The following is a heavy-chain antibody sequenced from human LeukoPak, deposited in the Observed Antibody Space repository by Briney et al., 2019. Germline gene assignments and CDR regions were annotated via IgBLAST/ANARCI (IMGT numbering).Heavy chain of an antibody. V-gene: IGHV3-21*01. D-gene: IGHD3-9*01. CDR2: ISSSSSYI. CDR1: GFTFSSYS. Sequence: GGSLRLSCAASGFTFSSYSMNWVRQAPGKGLEWVSSISSSSSYIYYADSVKGRFTISRDNAKNSLYLPMNSLRAEDTAVYYCARPTSYYDILTGYYRGDAFDIWGQGTMVTVSS. CDR3: ARPTSYYDILTGYYRGDAFDI. J-gene: IGHJ3*02.